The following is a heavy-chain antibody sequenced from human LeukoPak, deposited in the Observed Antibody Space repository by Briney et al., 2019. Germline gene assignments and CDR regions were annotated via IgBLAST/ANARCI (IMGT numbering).Heavy chain of an antibody. CDR2: IYYSGST. CDR3: ARHPGYSGYEMDHDAFDI. CDR1: GGSISSSSYY. Sequence: SETLSLTCTVSGGSISSSSYYWGWIRQPPGKGLEWIGSIYYSGSTYYNPSLKSRVTISVDTSKNQFSLKLSSVTAADTAVYYCARHPGYSGYEMDHDAFDIWGQGTMVTVSS. V-gene: IGHV4-39*01. D-gene: IGHD5-12*01. J-gene: IGHJ3*02.